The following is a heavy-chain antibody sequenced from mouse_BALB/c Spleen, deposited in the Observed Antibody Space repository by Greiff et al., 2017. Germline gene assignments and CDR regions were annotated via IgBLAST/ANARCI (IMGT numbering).Heavy chain of an antibody. J-gene: IGHJ1*01. CDR3: ARGGTTAYWYFDV. CDR2: ISSGGST. CDR1: GFTFSSYA. Sequence: EVMLVESGGGLVKPGGSLKLSCAASGFTFSSYAMSWVRQTPEKRLEWVASISSGGSTYYPDSVKGRFTISRDNARNILYLQMSSLRSEDTAMYYCARGGTTAYWYFDVWGAGTTVTVSS. D-gene: IGHD1-2*01. V-gene: IGHV5-6-5*01.